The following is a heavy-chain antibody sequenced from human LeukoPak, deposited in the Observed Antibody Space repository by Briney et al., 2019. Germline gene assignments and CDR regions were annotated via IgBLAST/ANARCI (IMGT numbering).Heavy chain of an antibody. CDR3: ARNDSSGYFDY. CDR1: DYSISSGDY. D-gene: IGHD3-22*01. J-gene: IGHJ4*02. CDR2: VYYSGST. V-gene: IGHV4-38-2*01. Sequence: SETLSLTCAVSDYSISSGDYWGWIRQPPGKGLEWIGSVYYSGSTHYSPSLKNRVTISVDTSKNQFSLNLRSVTAADTALYYCARNDSSGYFDYWGQGTLVTVSS.